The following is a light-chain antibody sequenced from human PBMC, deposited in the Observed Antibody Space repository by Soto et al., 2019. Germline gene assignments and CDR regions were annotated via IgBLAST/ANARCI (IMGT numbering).Light chain of an antibody. J-gene: IGLJ3*02. CDR1: SYNIGAGYD. CDR2: GNS. V-gene: IGLV1-40*01. Sequence: QSVLTQPPSVSGAPGQRVTISCTGSSYNIGAGYDVHWYQQLPGTAPKLLIYGNSNRPSGVPDRFSGSKSGTSASLDITGLQAEDEADYYCQSYDSSLSVWVFGGGTKLTVL. CDR3: QSYDSSLSVWV.